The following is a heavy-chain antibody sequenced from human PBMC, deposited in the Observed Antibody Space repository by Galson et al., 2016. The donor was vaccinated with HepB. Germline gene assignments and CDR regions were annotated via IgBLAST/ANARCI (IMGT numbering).Heavy chain of an antibody. D-gene: IGHD5-24*01. CDR2: INSEETST. J-gene: IGHJ4*02. V-gene: IGHV3-74*01. CDR3: VRDIWGRDGF. Sequence: SLRLSCAASGFTFSSYWMYWVRQDPWKGLVWVSRINSEETSTAYADSVKGRFTISRDNANNMLYLQMNSLRAEDTAVYYCVRDIWGRDGFWGQGTLVTVSS. CDR1: GFTFSSYW.